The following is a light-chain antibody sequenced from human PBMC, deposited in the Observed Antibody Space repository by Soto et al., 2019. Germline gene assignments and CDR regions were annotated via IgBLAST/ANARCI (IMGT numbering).Light chain of an antibody. CDR3: MQALQTPYT. CDR1: QSLLHSNGCNY. Sequence: DIVMTQSPLSLPVTPGEPASISCWSSQSLLHSNGCNYLDWYLQKPGQSPQLLIYLGSNRASGVPHRFSGSGSGTDFTLKISRVEAEDVGVYYCMQALQTPYTFGQGTKLEIK. CDR2: LGS. J-gene: IGKJ2*01. V-gene: IGKV2-28*01.